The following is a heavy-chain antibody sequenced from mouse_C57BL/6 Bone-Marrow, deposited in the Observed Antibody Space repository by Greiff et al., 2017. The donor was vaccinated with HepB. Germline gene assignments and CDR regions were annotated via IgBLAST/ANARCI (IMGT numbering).Heavy chain of an antibody. CDR1: GYTFTSYW. CDR3: ARLGTTVVGFDY. J-gene: IGHJ2*01. CDR2: IHPNSGST. V-gene: IGHV1-64*01. D-gene: IGHD1-1*01. Sequence: QVQLQQSGAELVKPGASVKLSCKASGYTFTSYWMHWVKQRPGQGLEWIGMIHPNSGSTNYNEKFKSKATLTVDKSSSTAYMQLSSLTSEDSAVYYCARLGTTVVGFDYWGQGTTLTVSS.